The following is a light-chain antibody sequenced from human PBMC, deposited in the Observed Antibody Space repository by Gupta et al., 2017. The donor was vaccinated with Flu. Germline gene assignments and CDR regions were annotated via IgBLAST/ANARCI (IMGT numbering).Light chain of an antibody. CDR3: QQRSNWPPRIT. CDR2: DAS. CDR1: QSVSSY. J-gene: IGKJ5*01. Sequence: EIVLTQSPATLPLSPGGRATLSCRASQSVSSYLAWYQQKPGQAPRLLIYDASNRATGIPARFSGSGSGTDFTLTISSLEPEDFAVYYCQQRSNWPPRITFGQGTRLEIK. V-gene: IGKV3-11*01.